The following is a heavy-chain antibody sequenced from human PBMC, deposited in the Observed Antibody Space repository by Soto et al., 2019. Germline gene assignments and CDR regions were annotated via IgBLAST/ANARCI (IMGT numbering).Heavy chain of an antibody. V-gene: IGHV4-38-2*02. Sequence: PSENLSLTCAVSGYSISSGYYWGWIRQPPGKGLEWIGSIYHSGSTYYNPSLKSRVTISVDTSKNQFSLKLSSVTAADTAVYYFARDPYDILTGSFDYWGQGTLVTVSS. CDR2: IYHSGST. CDR1: GYSISSGYY. CDR3: ARDPYDILTGSFDY. J-gene: IGHJ4*02. D-gene: IGHD3-9*01.